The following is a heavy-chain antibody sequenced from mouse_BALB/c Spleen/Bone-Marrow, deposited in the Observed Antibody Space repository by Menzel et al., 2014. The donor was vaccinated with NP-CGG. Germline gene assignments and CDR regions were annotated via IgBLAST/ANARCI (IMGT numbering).Heavy chain of an antibody. CDR1: GYTFTEYI. D-gene: IGHD2-3*01. V-gene: IGHV1-62-2*01. Sequence: VKLQESGAGLVKPGASVKLSCKASGYTFTEYIIHWVKQRSGQGLEWIGWFYPGSGSIKYNEKFKDKATLTADKSSSTVYMELSRLTSEDSAVYFCARHEGGEMGFDYWGQGTTLTGS. CDR2: FYPGSGSI. J-gene: IGHJ2*01. CDR3: ARHEGGEMGFDY.